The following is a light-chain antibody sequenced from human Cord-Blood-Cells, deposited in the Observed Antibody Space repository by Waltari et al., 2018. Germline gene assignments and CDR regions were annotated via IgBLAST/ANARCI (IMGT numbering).Light chain of an antibody. CDR3: QQYNNWPLT. CDR2: GAS. J-gene: IGKJ4*01. V-gene: IGKV3-15*01. CDR1: QSVSSN. Sequence: EIVMTQSPATLSVSPGERATLSCRASQSVSSNLAWYQQKPGQAPSLLIYGASTRSTGIPASFSGSESWTEFTLTISSLQSEDFAVYYCQQYNNWPLTFGGGTKVEIK.